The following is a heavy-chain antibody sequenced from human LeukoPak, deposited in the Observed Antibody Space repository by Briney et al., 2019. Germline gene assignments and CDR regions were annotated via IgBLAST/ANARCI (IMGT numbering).Heavy chain of an antibody. Sequence: SETLSLTCTVSGGSISSYYWSWIRQPPGKGLEWIGYIYYSGSTNYNPSLKSRITISVDTSKNQFSLKLSSVTAADTAVYYCARSQALFDWLLRDGMDVWGQGTTVTVSS. CDR3: ARSQALFDWLLRDGMDV. D-gene: IGHD3-9*01. CDR1: GGSISSYY. J-gene: IGHJ6*02. V-gene: IGHV4-59*08. CDR2: IYYSGST.